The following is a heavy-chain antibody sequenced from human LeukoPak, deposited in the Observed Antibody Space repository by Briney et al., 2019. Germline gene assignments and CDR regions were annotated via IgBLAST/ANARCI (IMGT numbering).Heavy chain of an antibody. CDR3: ARGSGRGSGSYPLDY. Sequence: GGSLRLSCAASGFTFSSNWMHWVRQAPGKGLVWVSRINSDGSSTRYADSVKGRFTISRDNAKNTLYLQMNSLTAEDTAVYYCARGSGRGSGSYPLDYWGQGTLVTVSS. CDR2: INSDGSST. J-gene: IGHJ4*02. V-gene: IGHV3-74*01. CDR1: GFTFSSNW. D-gene: IGHD3-10*01.